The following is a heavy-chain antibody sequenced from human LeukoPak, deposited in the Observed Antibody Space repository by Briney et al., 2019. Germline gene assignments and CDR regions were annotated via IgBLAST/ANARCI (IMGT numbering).Heavy chain of an antibody. J-gene: IGHJ4*02. CDR3: ARSIAAAGTVLDY. CDR1: GGSFSGYN. CDR2: INHSGST. Sequence: SETLSLTCAVYGGSFSGYNWNWIRQPPGKGLEWIGEINHSGSTNYNPSLKSRVTISVDTSKNQFSLKLSSVTAADTAVYYCARSIAAAGTVLDYWGQGTLVTVSS. V-gene: IGHV4-34*01. D-gene: IGHD6-13*01.